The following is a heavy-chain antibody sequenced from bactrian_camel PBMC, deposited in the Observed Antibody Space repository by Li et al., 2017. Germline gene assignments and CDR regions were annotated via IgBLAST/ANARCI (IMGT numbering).Heavy chain of an antibody. D-gene: IGHD2*01. CDR2: IDGRGART. J-gene: IGHJ4*01. CDR3: AAAPVGRACGDLSPRRYNY. CDR1: GYTTTALP. Sequence: HVQLVESGGGSVLAGGSLRLSCAASGYTTTALPMGWFRQGPGKEREGVAYIDGRGARTGYGRDVQGRFTISRDNAQKTLYLQMDNLKPEDSGMYFCAAAPVGRACGDLSPRRYNYWGQGTQVTVS. V-gene: IGHV3S63*01.